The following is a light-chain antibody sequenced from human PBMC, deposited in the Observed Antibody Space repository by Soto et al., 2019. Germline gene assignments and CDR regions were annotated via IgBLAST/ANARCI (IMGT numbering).Light chain of an antibody. CDR2: AAS. J-gene: IGKJ4*01. Sequence: DIQMTQSPSSLSASVGDRVTITCRASQDVNNWLAWYQQKPGRAPNLLIFAASSLKSGVPSRFSGSGSGTHFTLSISSLQPEDFATYYCQQAHILPLTFGGGTKVEI. V-gene: IGKV1-12*01. CDR3: QQAHILPLT. CDR1: QDVNNW.